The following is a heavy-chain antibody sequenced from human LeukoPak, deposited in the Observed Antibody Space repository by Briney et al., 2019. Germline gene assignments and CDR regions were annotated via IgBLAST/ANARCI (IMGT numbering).Heavy chain of an antibody. D-gene: IGHD3-10*01. CDR1: GYTFTSYY. Sequence: ASVKVSCKVSGYTFTSYYMHWVRQAPGQGLEWMGIINPSGGSTSYAQKFQGRVTMTRDMSTSTVYMELSSLRSEDTAVYYCARDSYGSRSYDYYYYYMDVWGKGTTVTVPS. V-gene: IGHV1-46*01. CDR2: INPSGGST. J-gene: IGHJ6*03. CDR3: ARDSYGSRSYDYYYYYMDV.